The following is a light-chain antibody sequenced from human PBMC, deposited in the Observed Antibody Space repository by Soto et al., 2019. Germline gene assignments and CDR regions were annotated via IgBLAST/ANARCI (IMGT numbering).Light chain of an antibody. J-gene: IGKJ1*01. Sequence: DIQMTQSPSTLSASVGDRVTITCRASQSIGVWLAWYQQKPGTAPKLLIYKTSTLDSGVPLRFSGSGSGTEFILTISSLQPDDFATYYCQQYINYFRTFGQGTKVE. CDR2: KTS. V-gene: IGKV1-5*03. CDR3: QQYINYFRT. CDR1: QSIGVW.